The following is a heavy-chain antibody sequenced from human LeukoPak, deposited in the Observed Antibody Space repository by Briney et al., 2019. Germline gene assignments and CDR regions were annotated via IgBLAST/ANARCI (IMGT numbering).Heavy chain of an antibody. D-gene: IGHD6-19*01. CDR1: GGSISSYS. Sequence: SETLSLTCIVSGGSISSYSWNWIRQSPGKGLEWVGYISHSGTTSYNSYLRSRVTISVDTSKNQLSLKLTSVTAADTAVYYCARWDDSAWAFGNWGPGTLVTVSS. CDR3: ARWDDSAWAFGN. V-gene: IGHV4-59*08. J-gene: IGHJ4*02. CDR2: ISHSGTT.